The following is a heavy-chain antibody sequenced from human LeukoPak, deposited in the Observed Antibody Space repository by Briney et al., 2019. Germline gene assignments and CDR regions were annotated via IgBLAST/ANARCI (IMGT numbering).Heavy chain of an antibody. CDR2: ISTRSTYT. CDR3: ARAGYGGSDAFDI. Sequence: GGSLRLSCVGSGFIFTSQSMNWVRQAPGKGLEWVSSISTRSTYTYYADSVKGRFTISRDNAKNSLYLQMNSLRAEDTAVYYCARAGYGGSDAFDIGGHGTMGTGSS. D-gene: IGHD4-23*01. J-gene: IGHJ3*02. CDR1: GFIFTSQS. V-gene: IGHV3-21*01.